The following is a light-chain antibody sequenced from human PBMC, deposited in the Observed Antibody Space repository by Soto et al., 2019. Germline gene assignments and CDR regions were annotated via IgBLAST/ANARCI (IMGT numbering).Light chain of an antibody. CDR3: QKYGSSPPLT. CDR2: DAS. V-gene: IGKV3-20*01. CDR1: QSVRNSY. J-gene: IGKJ4*01. Sequence: EIVLTQSPGTLSLSPGERAILSCRASQSVRNSYLAWYQQEPGQAPRLLIYDASTRATGIPDRFSGSGSATDFTLTISRLEPEDFAVYYCQKYGSSPPLTFGGGTKVEIK.